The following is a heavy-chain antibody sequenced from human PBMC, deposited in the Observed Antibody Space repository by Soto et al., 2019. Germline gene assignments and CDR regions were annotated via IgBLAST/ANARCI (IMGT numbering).Heavy chain of an antibody. D-gene: IGHD6-13*01. J-gene: IGHJ4*02. CDR3: AKDRLAAAGRVAWDLIDY. V-gene: IGHV3-66*01. CDR2: VYSGGST. CDR1: GFTVTTNY. Sequence: GGSLRLSCAASGFTVTTNYMSWVRQPPGKGLEWVSVVYSGGSTYYADSVKGRFTVSRDNSKNTLYLQMNSLRAEDTAVYYCAKDRLAAAGRVAWDLIDYWGQGTLVTVSS.